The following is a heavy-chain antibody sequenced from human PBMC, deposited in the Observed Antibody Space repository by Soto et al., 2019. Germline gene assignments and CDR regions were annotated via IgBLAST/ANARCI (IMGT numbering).Heavy chain of an antibody. Sequence: GGSLRLSCAASGFTFSSYGMHWVRQAPGKGLEWVAVISYDGSNKYYADSVEGRFTISRDNSKNTLYLQMNSLRAEDTAVYYCAKDHYYGSGSYYYYYYGMDVWGQGTTVTVSS. D-gene: IGHD3-10*01. CDR1: GFTFSSYG. CDR3: AKDHYYGSGSYYYYYYGMDV. V-gene: IGHV3-30*18. J-gene: IGHJ6*02. CDR2: ISYDGSNK.